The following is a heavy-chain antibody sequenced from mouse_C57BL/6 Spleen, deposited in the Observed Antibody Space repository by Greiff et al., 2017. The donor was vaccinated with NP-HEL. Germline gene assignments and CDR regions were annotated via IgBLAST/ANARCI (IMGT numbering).Heavy chain of an antibody. CDR2: ISYDGSN. D-gene: IGHD2-5*01. V-gene: IGHV3-6*01. CDR3: ARRGNYSISWFAY. CDR1: GYSITSGYY. J-gene: IGHJ3*01. Sequence: QSGPGLVKPSQSLSLTCSVTGYSITSGYYWNWIRQFPGNKLEWMGYISYDGSNNYNPSLKNRISITRDTSKNQFFLKLNSVTTEDTATYYCARRGNYSISWFAYWGQGTLVTVSA.